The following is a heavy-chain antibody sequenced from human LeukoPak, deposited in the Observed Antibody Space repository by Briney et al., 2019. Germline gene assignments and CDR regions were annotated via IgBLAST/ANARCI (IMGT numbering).Heavy chain of an antibody. Sequence: PSETLSLTCTVSGGSIRSSSYYWGWIRQPPGKGLEWIGSVYYSGSTNYRPSLRSRVTIAVDTSKNQFSLKLSSVTATDTAVYYCARHDGSHYTYNFDYWGQGTLVTVSS. V-gene: IGHV4-39*01. D-gene: IGHD4-23*01. CDR2: VYYSGST. J-gene: IGHJ4*02. CDR1: GGSIRSSSYY. CDR3: ARHDGSHYTYNFDY.